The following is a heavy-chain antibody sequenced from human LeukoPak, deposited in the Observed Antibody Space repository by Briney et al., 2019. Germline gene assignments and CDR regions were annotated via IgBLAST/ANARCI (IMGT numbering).Heavy chain of an antibody. CDR3: AKGKRYPDY. J-gene: IGHJ4*02. Sequence: GGSLRLSCAASGFTFSSYAMSWVRQAPGKGLGWVASLNLDGSDKYYVDSVKGRFTISRDNAKNSLYLQMDSLRVEDTAVYYCAKGKRYPDYWGQGTLITVSS. V-gene: IGHV3-7*03. CDR2: LNLDGSDK. CDR1: GFTFSSYA. D-gene: IGHD1-1*01.